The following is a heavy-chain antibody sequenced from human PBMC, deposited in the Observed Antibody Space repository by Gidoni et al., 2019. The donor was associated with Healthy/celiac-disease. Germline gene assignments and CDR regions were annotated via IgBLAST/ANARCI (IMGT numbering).Heavy chain of an antibody. D-gene: IGHD4-17*01. Sequence: EVQRLESGGGLVQPGGSLRLSCAASGFNFSSYAMSWVRQAPGKGLDWVSAISGSGGSTYYADSVKGRFTISRDNSSNTLYLQMTSLRAEDTAVYYCAKDPSRTTVTTFDYWGQGTLVTVSS. J-gene: IGHJ4*02. CDR1: GFNFSSYA. CDR2: ISGSGGST. V-gene: IGHV3-23*01. CDR3: AKDPSRTTVTTFDY.